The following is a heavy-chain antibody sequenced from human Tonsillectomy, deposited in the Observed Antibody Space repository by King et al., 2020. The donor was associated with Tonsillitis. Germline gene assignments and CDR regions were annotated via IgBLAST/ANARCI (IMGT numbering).Heavy chain of an antibody. V-gene: IGHV4-30-2*01. J-gene: IGHJ4*02. CDR3: ARAGSIAAAGTGYFFDS. Sequence: QLQESGSGLVKPSQTLSLTCAVSGGPISSGDFSWSWIRQPPGKGLEWIAYIYHSGSTYYNPSLKSRVTIFVDRSKNQFFLKLNSVTAADTAVYYCARAGSIAAAGTGYFFDSWGQGTLVTVSS. D-gene: IGHD6-13*01. CDR1: GGPISSGDFS. CDR2: IYHSGST.